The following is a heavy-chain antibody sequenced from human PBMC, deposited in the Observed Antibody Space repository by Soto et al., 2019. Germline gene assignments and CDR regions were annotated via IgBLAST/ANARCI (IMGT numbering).Heavy chain of an antibody. CDR1: GFTFSSYA. Sequence: EVQLLESGGGLVQPGGSLRLSCAASGFTFSSYAMSWVRQAPGKGLEWVSAISGSGGSTYYADSVKGRFTISRDNSKNTLYLQMNSLRAEDTAVYYCCSGGSANLLYDFWSGYQGNFDYWGQGTLVTVSS. CDR3: CSGGSANLLYDFWSGYQGNFDY. J-gene: IGHJ4*02. D-gene: IGHD3-3*01. V-gene: IGHV3-23*01. CDR2: ISGSGGST.